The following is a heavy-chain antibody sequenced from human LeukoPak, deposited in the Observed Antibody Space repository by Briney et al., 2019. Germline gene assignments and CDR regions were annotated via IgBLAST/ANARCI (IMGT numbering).Heavy chain of an antibody. D-gene: IGHD2-21*02. CDR2: INPNSGGT. CDR1: GYTFTGYY. Sequence: ASVKVSCKASGYTFTGYYMHWVRQAPGQGLEWMGWINPNSGGTNYAQKLQGRVTMTTDTSTSTAYMELRSLRSDDTAVYYCAREPGCGGDCYSDAFDIWGQGTVVTVSS. J-gene: IGHJ3*02. V-gene: IGHV1-2*02. CDR3: AREPGCGGDCYSDAFDI.